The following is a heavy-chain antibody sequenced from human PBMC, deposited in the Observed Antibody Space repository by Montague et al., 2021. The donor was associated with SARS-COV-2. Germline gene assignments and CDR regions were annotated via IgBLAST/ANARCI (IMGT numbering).Heavy chain of an antibody. CDR3: ARDHYHSSWFKY. D-gene: IGHD6-13*01. J-gene: IGHJ4*02. CDR1: DDSSSSSIYY. Sequence: ETLSLTCTVSDDSSSSSIYYWGWIRQPPGKGLEWIGTISYSGSTYHNPSLHSRVATSVDTSKKRFSLRLTSVTAADTAVYFCARDHYHSSWFKYWGPGTLVTVSS. V-gene: IGHV4-39*07. CDR2: ISYSGST.